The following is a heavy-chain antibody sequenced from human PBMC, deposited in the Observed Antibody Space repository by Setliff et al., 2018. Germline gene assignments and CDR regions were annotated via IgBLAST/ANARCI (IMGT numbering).Heavy chain of an antibody. Sequence: GGSLRLSCAASGFTFSDYGMNWVRQAPGKGLEWVACLSGGSSYIHYADSVNGRFTISRDNSKNTLYLQMNSLRAEDTAVYYCAKDSGWFLPFDSWGQGTLVTVSS. D-gene: IGHD6-19*01. CDR2: LSGGSSYI. J-gene: IGHJ4*02. V-gene: IGHV3-21*01. CDR1: GFTFSDYG. CDR3: AKDSGWFLPFDS.